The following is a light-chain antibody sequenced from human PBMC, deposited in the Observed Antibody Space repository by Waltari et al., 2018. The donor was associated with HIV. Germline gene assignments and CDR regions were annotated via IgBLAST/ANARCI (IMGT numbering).Light chain of an antibody. CDR2: EVT. CDR1: SSDVGSYNY. J-gene: IGLJ2*01. Sequence: QSALNQPPPAPGSPGQSVTISCTGTSSDVGSYNYVSCYRQYTGNTPTLMIYEVTKRPSGVPDRCSGSKSGNTASLTVSGLQAEDEADYYCSSYAGYNTVVFGGGTKLTVL. CDR3: SSYAGYNTVV. V-gene: IGLV2-8*01.